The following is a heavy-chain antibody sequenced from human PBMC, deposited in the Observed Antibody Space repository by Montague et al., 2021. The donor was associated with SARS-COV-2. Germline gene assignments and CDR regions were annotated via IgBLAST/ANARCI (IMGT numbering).Heavy chain of an antibody. J-gene: IGHJ3*01. D-gene: IGHD4-17*01. Sequence: SETLSLTCTVSGGSISTYYWNWIRQPPGKGLEWIAYIYYSGSTNYNPSLKSRATISLDTSKNQFSLKLNSVTAADTAVYFCARTLSDYGDYDAFDLWGQGTMVTVSS. CDR1: GGSISTYY. CDR2: IYYSGST. CDR3: ARTLSDYGDYDAFDL. V-gene: IGHV4-59*13.